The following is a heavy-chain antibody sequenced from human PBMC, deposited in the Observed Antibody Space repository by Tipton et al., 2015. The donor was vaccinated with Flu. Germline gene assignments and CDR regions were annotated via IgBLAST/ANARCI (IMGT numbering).Heavy chain of an antibody. V-gene: IGHV4-38-2*01. Sequence: TLSLTCAVSGDSISSDYYWGWIRQFPGKGLEWIGTVSRTGNTIYNPSLKGRVTLSIDTSKNQFSLKMKSVTATDMAVYYCARRDYSNYVSDPKSWFDPWGQGILVTVSS. D-gene: IGHD4-11*01. CDR1: GDSISSDYY. J-gene: IGHJ5*02. CDR3: ARRDYSNYVSDPKSWFDP. CDR2: VSRTGNT.